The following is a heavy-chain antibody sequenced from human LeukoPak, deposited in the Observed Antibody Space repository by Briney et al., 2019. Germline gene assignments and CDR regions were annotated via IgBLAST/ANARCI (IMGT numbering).Heavy chain of an antibody. Sequence: PGGSLRLSCAVSGFTFSSYVLSWVRQAPGKGLEWVSSIDEYADHTYYADSVKGRFTISRDNSKNTLYLQMNSLRADDTAGYYCAKGLGSGVRGTFDYWGQGTLVPVSS. CDR1: GFTFSSYV. V-gene: IGHV3-23*01. CDR2: IDEYADHT. CDR3: AKGLGSGVRGTFDY. D-gene: IGHD3-10*01. J-gene: IGHJ4*02.